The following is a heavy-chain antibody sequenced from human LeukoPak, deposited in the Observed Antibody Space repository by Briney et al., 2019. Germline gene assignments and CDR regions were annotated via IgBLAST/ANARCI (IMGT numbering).Heavy chain of an antibody. D-gene: IGHD3-10*01. CDR3: ATMMYGSGNYYNSDY. CDR2: IYHSGTT. J-gene: IGHJ4*02. V-gene: IGHV4-39*06. CDR1: EDSLSSSSYF. Sequence: SETLSLTCTVSEDSLSSSSYFWGWIRQPPGKGLEWIGTIYHSGTTYYSPSLKSRVTISIHTSKNQFPLRLTSVTAADTAVYYCATMMYGSGNYYNSDYWGQGTLVTVSS.